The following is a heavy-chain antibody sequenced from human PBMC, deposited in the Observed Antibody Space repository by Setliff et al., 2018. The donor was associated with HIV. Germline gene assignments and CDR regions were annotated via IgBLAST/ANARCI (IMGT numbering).Heavy chain of an antibody. CDR1: GFTLSSYS. J-gene: IGHJ4*02. CDR2: ISSSGNTI. CDR3: ARDPPGSGFHLDY. Sequence: PGGSLRLSCAASGFTLSSYSMNLVRQAPGKGLEWVSYISSSGNTIYYADSVKGRFTISRDNAKNSLYLQMNSLRAEDTAVYYCARDPPGSGFHLDYWGQGTPVTVSS. V-gene: IGHV3-48*04. D-gene: IGHD5-12*01.